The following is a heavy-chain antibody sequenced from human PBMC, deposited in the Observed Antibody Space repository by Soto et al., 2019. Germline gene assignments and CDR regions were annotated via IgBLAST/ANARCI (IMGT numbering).Heavy chain of an antibody. J-gene: IGHJ4*02. Sequence: QITLKESGPTLVKPAQTLTLTCTFSGFSLSTSGVGVGWIRQPPGKALEWLALIYWDDDKRYSPSLKSRLTITKDTSKNQVVLTMTNMDPVDTATYYCAHRPNYYDSSGYNYWGQGTLVTVSS. V-gene: IGHV2-5*02. CDR1: GFSLSTSGVG. CDR2: IYWDDDK. D-gene: IGHD3-22*01. CDR3: AHRPNYYDSSGYNY.